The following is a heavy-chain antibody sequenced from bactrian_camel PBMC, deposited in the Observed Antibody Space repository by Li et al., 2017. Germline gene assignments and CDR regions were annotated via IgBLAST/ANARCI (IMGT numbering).Heavy chain of an antibody. J-gene: IGHJ6*01. CDR2: ISRSGDTT. CDR1: GVAIENSA. Sequence: VQLVESGGGLVQPGGSLRLSCTASGVAIENSAMAWIRQVPGKGLEWVSGISRSGDTTHYADAMKGQFTISRDNAKKAVYLQMSNLKPEDTAVYYCAVDSRTGGSWYPLPYTTWGQGTQVTVS. V-gene: IGHV3-1*01. CDR3: AVDSRTGGSWYPLPYTT. D-gene: IGHD6*01.